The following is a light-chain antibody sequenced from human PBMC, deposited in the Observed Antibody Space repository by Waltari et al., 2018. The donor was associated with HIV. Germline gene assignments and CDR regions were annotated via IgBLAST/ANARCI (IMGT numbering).Light chain of an antibody. CDR1: DSDLGGHNS. CDR3: KSSTTRSTPCV. Sequence: QSALTQPASVSGSPGQSITTSCTGTDSDLGGHNSVAWYQQHPGKAPKLIIYDVTNRPSGVSNRFSGSKSGNTASLTISGLQAEDEADYYCKSSTTRSTPCVFGSGTKVTVL. J-gene: IGLJ1*01. V-gene: IGLV2-14*01. CDR2: DVT.